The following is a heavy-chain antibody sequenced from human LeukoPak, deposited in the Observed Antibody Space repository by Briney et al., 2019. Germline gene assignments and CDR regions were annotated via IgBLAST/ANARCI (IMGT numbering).Heavy chain of an antibody. CDR3: AREELHGGYYYYGMDV. CDR1: GFIVSSNY. CDR2: IWYDGSNK. V-gene: IGHV3-33*08. J-gene: IGHJ6*02. Sequence: GGSLRLSCAASGFIVSSNYMTWVRQAPGKGLEWVAVIWYDGSNKYYADSVKGRFTISRDNSKNTLYLQMNSLRAEDTAVYYCAREELHGGYYYYGMDVWGQGTTVTVSS. D-gene: IGHD4-23*01.